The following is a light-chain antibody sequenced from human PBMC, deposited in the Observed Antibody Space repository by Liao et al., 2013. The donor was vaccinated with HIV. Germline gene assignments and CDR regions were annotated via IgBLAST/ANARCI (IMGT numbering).Light chain of an antibody. CDR1: NLGDKS. J-gene: IGLJ1*01. V-gene: IGLV3-21*01. Sequence: SYELTQPPSVSVAPGKTATISCGGDNLGDKSVHWYQQRPGQAPLLVIYYDSDRPAGIPERFSGSHSGNTATLTITRVEAGDEADYYCQVWDSSSEHPYVFGTGTKVTVL. CDR2: YDS. CDR3: QVWDSSSEHPYV.